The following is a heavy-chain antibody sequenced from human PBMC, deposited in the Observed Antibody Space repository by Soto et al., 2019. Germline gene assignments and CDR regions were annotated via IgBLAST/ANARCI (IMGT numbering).Heavy chain of an antibody. CDR2: IDYSGST. Sequence: SETLSLTCTVSGGSISSYYWSWIRQPPGKGLEWIGYIDYSGSTNYNPSLQSRVTISVDTSKNQFSLKLSSVTAADTAVYYCARDYGGNNDAFDIWGQGTMVTVSS. CDR1: GGSISSYY. V-gene: IGHV4-59*12. J-gene: IGHJ3*02. CDR3: ARDYGGNNDAFDI. D-gene: IGHD4-17*01.